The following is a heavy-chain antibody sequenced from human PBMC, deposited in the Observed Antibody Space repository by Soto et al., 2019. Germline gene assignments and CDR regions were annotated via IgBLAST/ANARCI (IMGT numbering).Heavy chain of an antibody. CDR2: INPSGGST. V-gene: IGHV1-46*01. CDR1: GYRFTSYY. J-gene: IGHJ6*02. D-gene: IGHD4-4*01. Sequence: PSVKVSCTASGYRFTSYYMHWVRQAPGQGLEWMGTINPSGGSTGYAQKFQGRVTMTRDTSTSTVYMEVSSLRSEDTAVYYCARELAGLTSVLYYYGMDVWGQGTTVTV. CDR3: ARELAGLTSVLYYYGMDV.